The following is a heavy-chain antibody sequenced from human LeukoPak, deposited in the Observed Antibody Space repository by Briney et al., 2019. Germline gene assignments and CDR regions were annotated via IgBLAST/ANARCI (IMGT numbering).Heavy chain of an antibody. D-gene: IGHD3-22*01. J-gene: IGHJ4*02. CDR2: IYTSG. CDR1: GDSISSDTYY. CDR3: AKDTPYYYDSSGYGYFDY. Sequence: SETLSLTCTVSGDSISSDTYYWSWLRQPAGKGLQWIGRIYTSGSTNYNPTNYNPSLQSRVTISVDTSKNQFSLRLTSVTAADTAVYYCAKDTPYYYDSSGYGYFDYWGQGTLVTVSS. V-gene: IGHV4-61*02.